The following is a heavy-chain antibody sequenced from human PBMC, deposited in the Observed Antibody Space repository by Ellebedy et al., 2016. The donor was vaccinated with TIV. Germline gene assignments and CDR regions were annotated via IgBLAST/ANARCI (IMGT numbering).Heavy chain of an antibody. D-gene: IGHD3-9*01. J-gene: IGHJ2*01. CDR1: GGSFSGYY. Sequence: MPSETLSLTCAVYGGSFSGYYWSWIRQPPGKGLEWIGEINHSGSTNYNPSLKSRVTISVDTSKNQFSLKLSSVTAADTAVYYCARVYYDILTGYYSPDWYFDLWGRGTLVTVSS. CDR2: INHSGST. V-gene: IGHV4-34*01. CDR3: ARVYYDILTGYYSPDWYFDL.